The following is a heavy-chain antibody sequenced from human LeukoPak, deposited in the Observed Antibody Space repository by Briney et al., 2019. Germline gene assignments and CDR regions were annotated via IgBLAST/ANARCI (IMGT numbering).Heavy chain of an antibody. CDR2: ISYDGSNK. CDR1: GFTFSSYA. V-gene: IGHV3-30-3*01. CDR3: ARGGPLRYFDCPDY. J-gene: IGHJ4*02. D-gene: IGHD3-9*01. Sequence: GGSLRLSCAASGFTFSSYAMHWVRQAPGKGLEWVAVISYDGSNKYYADSVKGRFTISRDNSKNTLYLQMNSLRAEDTAVYYCARGGPLRYFDCPDYWGQGTLVTVSS.